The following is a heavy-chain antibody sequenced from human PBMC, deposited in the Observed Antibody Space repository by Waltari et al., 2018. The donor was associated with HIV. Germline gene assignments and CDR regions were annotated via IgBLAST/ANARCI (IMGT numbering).Heavy chain of an antibody. CDR2: IYYTGTT. CDR3: ARRPRMAGFYLYYGMDV. D-gene: IGHD2-8*01. CDR1: GGSVINSDYY. V-gene: IGHV4-39*01. J-gene: IGHJ6*02. Sequence: QLQLQQSGPGLVTPSATLSLTCTVSGGSVINSDYYWDFIRQSPGKGLEWIGNIYYTGTTFYNPSLKSRVTMSADLSKNQFSLRLRSVTAADTAIYYCARRPRMAGFYLYYGMDVWGQGTTVTVSS.